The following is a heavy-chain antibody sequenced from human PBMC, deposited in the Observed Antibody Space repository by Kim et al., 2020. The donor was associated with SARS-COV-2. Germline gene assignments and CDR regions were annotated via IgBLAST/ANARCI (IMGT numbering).Heavy chain of an antibody. CDR1: GFTFSSYW. J-gene: IGHJ4*02. Sequence: GGSLRLSCAASGFTFSSYWMSWVRQAPGKGLEWVANIKQDGSEKYYVDSVKGRFTISRDNAKNSLYLQMNSLRAEDTAVYYCARHMVRGVITTNFDYWGQGTLVTVSS. V-gene: IGHV3-7*03. CDR3: ARHMVRGVITTNFDY. CDR2: IKQDGSEK. D-gene: IGHD3-10*01.